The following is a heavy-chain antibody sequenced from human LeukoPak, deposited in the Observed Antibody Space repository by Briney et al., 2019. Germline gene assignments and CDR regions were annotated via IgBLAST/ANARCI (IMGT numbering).Heavy chain of an antibody. CDR1: AFTFSDYY. CDR3: ARSPVGYCSGGSCSKP. V-gene: IGHV3-11*04. J-gene: IGHJ4*02. D-gene: IGHD2-15*01. CDR2: ISSSGSTI. Sequence: GGSLRLSCAASAFTFSDYYMSWIRQAPGKGLEWVSYISSSGSTIYYADSVKGRFTISRDNAKNSLYLQMNSLRAEDTAVYYCARSPVGYCSGGSCSKPWGQGTLVTVSS.